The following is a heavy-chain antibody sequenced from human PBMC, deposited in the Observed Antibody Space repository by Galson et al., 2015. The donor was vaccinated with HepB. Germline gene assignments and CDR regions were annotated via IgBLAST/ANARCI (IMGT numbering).Heavy chain of an antibody. D-gene: IGHD3-10*01. Sequence: PALVKPTQTLTLTCTFSGFSHSTSGMCVSWIRQPPGKALEWLARIDWDDDKYYSTSLKTRLTISKDTSKNQVVLTMTNMDPVDTATYYCARIGGSGSLGVLDYWGQGTLVTVSS. J-gene: IGHJ4*02. V-gene: IGHV2-70*11. CDR1: GFSHSTSGMC. CDR2: IDWDDDK. CDR3: ARIGGSGSLGVLDY.